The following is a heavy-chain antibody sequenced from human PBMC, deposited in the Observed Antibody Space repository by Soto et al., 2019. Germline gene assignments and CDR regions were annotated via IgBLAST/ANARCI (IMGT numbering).Heavy chain of an antibody. D-gene: IGHD5-18*01. CDR3: ATVQGTAIVFLHLDH. Sequence: VKVSCKASGGTFSSSAINWVRQAPGQGLEWMGGIVPMFDITNYAQNFQGRVTITADESTSTAYMELSSLRSDDTAVYYCATVQGTAIVFLHLDHWGQGTLVTVAS. CDR2: IVPMFDIT. J-gene: IGHJ4*02. CDR1: GGTFSSSA. V-gene: IGHV1-69*13.